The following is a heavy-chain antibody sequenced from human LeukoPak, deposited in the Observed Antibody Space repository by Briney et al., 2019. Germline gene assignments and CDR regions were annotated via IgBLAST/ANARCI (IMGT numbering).Heavy chain of an antibody. CDR3: ARDLGGYYYVWGSYDY. V-gene: IGHV3-7*01. CDR2: IKQDGSEK. D-gene: IGHD3-16*01. Sequence: GGSLRLSCAPSGFTLSIYWMRCVRPAPGKGLECVANIKQDGSEKYYVDSLKGRFTISRDNAKNSLYLQMNRLRAEDTAVYYCARDLGGYYYVWGSYDYWGQGTLVTVSS. J-gene: IGHJ4*02. CDR1: GFTLSIYW.